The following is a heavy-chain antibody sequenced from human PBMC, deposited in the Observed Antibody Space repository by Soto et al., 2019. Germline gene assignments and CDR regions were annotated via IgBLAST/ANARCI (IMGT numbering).Heavy chain of an antibody. Sequence: GGSLRLSCVASGFTFSDYSMNWVRQAPGKGLEWVSFITSTSSARKYADSVKGRLTISRDNAKNSLYLQMNSLSDEDTAVYYCARAYCGGDCHSYLNFWGQGTLVTVSS. CDR3: ARAYCGGDCHSYLNF. V-gene: IGHV3-48*02. J-gene: IGHJ4*02. CDR1: GFTFSDYS. D-gene: IGHD2-21*02. CDR2: ITSTSSAR.